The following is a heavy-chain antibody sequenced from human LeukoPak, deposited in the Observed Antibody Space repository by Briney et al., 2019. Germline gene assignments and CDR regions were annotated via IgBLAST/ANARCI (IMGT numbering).Heavy chain of an antibody. D-gene: IGHD1-26*01. J-gene: IGHJ3*02. CDR1: GESFSGYY. CDR3: ARDQIVGATTFAFDI. CDR2: INHSGST. Sequence: SETLSLTCAVYGESFSGYYWSWIRRPPGKGLEWIGEINHSGSTNYNPSLKSRVTISVDTSKNQFSLKLSSVTAADTAVYYCARDQIVGATTFAFDIWGQGTMVTVFS. V-gene: IGHV4-34*01.